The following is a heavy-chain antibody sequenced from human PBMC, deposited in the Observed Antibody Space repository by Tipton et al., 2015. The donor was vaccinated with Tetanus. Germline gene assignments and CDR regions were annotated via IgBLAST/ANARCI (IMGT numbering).Heavy chain of an antibody. V-gene: IGHV4-59*01. Sequence: PGLVKPSETLSLTCTVSGGSISSYYWSWIRQPPGKGLEWIGYIYYSGSTNYNPSLKSRVTISVDTSKNQFSLKLSSVTAADTAVYYCARGDMVRGVIWFVPWGQGALVTVSS. J-gene: IGHJ5*02. D-gene: IGHD3-10*01. CDR1: GGSISSYY. CDR2: IYYSGST. CDR3: ARGDMVRGVIWFVP.